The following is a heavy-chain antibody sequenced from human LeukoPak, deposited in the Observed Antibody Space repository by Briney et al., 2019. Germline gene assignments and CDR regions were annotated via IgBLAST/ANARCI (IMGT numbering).Heavy chain of an antibody. Sequence: GGSLRLSCAASGFTFSSYWMSWVRQAPGKGLEWVANIKQDGSEKYYVDSVKGRFTISRANAKNSLYLQMDSLRAEDTAVYYCARDGFWGPFDYWGQGTLVTVSS. D-gene: IGHD3-16*01. CDR1: GFTFSSYW. V-gene: IGHV3-7*01. CDR3: ARDGFWGPFDY. J-gene: IGHJ4*02. CDR2: IKQDGSEK.